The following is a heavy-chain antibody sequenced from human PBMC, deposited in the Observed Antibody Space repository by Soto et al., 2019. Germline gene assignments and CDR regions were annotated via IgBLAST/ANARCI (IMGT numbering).Heavy chain of an antibody. Sequence: ASVKVSCKSSGYTVSTYSINWVRQAPGQGLEWMAWISTYSGNTHYAERVQGRVTVTPDKSARTAFMELGGLTSDDTAVYYCARDNGYYDLWGQGTLVTVSS. J-gene: IGHJ4*02. V-gene: IGHV1-18*04. CDR2: ISTYSGNT. CDR1: GYTVSTYS. CDR3: ARDNGYYDL.